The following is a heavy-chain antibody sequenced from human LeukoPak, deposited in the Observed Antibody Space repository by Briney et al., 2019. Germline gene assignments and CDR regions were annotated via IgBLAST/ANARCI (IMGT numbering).Heavy chain of an antibody. CDR3: ARQVRGVTLDNWFDP. V-gene: IGHV4-39*01. J-gene: IGHJ5*02. CDR2: IYYSGST. CDR1: GGSISSSSYY. D-gene: IGHD3-10*01. Sequence: SETLSLTCTVSGGSISSSSYYWGWIRQPPGKGLEWIGGIYYSGSTYYNPSLKSRVTISVDTSKNQFSLKLSSVTAADTAVYYCARQVRGVTLDNWFDPWGQGTLVTVSS.